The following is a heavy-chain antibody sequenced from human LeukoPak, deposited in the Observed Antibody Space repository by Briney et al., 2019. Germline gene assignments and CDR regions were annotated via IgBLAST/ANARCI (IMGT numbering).Heavy chain of an antibody. CDR3: LGPILNDWFDP. Sequence: GGSLRLSCAASGNYWMHWVRQVPGKGLVWVSHINSDGSWTSYADSVKGRFSISRDNSKNTLYLQMSSLRAEDTAVYYCLGPILNDWFDPWGQGTLVTVSS. D-gene: IGHD2-8*01. CDR1: GNYW. CDR2: INSDGSWT. J-gene: IGHJ5*02. V-gene: IGHV3-74*01.